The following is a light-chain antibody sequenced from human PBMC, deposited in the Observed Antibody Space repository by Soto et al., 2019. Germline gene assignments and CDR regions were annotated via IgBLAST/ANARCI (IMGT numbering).Light chain of an antibody. J-gene: IGKJ4*01. Sequence: DIHMTQAPSSLSASVGDRVTIICEASQDIGNYLSWYQVKPGKAPKLLLYDASNLETGVPSRFSGSGSGTDFSFTISRLQAEDIATYYCQQYDNLPLTFGGGTKVDIK. CDR1: QDIGNY. V-gene: IGKV1-33*01. CDR2: DAS. CDR3: QQYDNLPLT.